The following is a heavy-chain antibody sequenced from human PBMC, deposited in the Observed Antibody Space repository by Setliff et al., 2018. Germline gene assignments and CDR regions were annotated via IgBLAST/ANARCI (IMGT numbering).Heavy chain of an antibody. J-gene: IGHJ4*02. CDR1: GVDVIERLYY. V-gene: IGHV4-39*01. CDR3: ARHFYPPDFFAH. Sequence: SETLSLTCSASGVDVIERLYYWSWIRQSPGKGLECIGTRYYTGTTFYNPSLESRVAVSLDASEKKFSLNLRSVTTADTAVYYCARHFYPPDFFAHWGQGLLVTVSS. D-gene: IGHD3-3*01. CDR2: RYYTGTT.